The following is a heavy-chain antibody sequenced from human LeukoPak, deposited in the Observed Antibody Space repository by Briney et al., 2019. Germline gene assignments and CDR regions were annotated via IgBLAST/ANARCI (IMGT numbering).Heavy chain of an antibody. J-gene: IGHJ6*03. V-gene: IGHV4-30-2*01. Sequence: PSQTLSLTCTVSGGSISSGGYYWSWIRQPPGKGPEWIGYIYHSGSTYYNPSLKSRVTISVDRSKNQFSLKLSSVTAADTAVYYCARVRGSPYYYMDVWGKGTTVTVSS. CDR2: IYHSGST. D-gene: IGHD3-10*01. CDR1: GGSISSGGYY. CDR3: ARVRGSPYYYMDV.